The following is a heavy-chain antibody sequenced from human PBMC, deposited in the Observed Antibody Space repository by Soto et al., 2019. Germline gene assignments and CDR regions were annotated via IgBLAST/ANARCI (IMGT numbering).Heavy chain of an antibody. D-gene: IGHD5-12*01. CDR2: ISWNGGNI. Sequence: EVQLVESGGGLVQPDRSLRLSCAASGFTFDDYAIHWVRQAPGKGLEWVSGISWNGGNIGYADSVKGRFSISRDNAKNSLYRQMNSLRAEDTALYYCAKDRYGGAARLGNFFDYWGQGTLVTVSS. V-gene: IGHV3-9*01. CDR1: GFTFDDYA. CDR3: AKDRYGGAARLGNFFDY. J-gene: IGHJ4*02.